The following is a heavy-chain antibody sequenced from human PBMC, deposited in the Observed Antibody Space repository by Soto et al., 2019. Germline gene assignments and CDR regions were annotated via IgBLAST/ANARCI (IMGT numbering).Heavy chain of an antibody. D-gene: IGHD3-22*01. CDR1: GGSISSGDYY. J-gene: IGHJ5*02. Sequence: PSETLSLTCTVSGGSISSGDYYWSWIRQPPGKGLEWIGYIYYSGSTYYNPSLKSRVTISVDTSKNQFSLKLSSVTAADTAVYYCASRGSRENYYDSSGYYKSDWFDPWGQGTLVTVSS. CDR3: ASRGSRENYYDSSGYYKSDWFDP. V-gene: IGHV4-30-4*01. CDR2: IYYSGST.